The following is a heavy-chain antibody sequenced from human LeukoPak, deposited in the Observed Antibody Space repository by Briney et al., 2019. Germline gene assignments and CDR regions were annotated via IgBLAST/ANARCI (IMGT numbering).Heavy chain of an antibody. CDR2: ITGSGGNT. CDR1: GFTFSSYA. D-gene: IGHD6-19*01. J-gene: IGHJ4*02. Sequence: GGPLRLSCAASGFTFSSYAMSWVRQAPGKGLEWVSGITGSGGNTYYADSVKGRFTISRDNSKNTLYLQMNSLRDEDTAVYYCVGYSSGWYQSDYWGQGTLVTVSS. V-gene: IGHV3-23*01. CDR3: VGYSSGWYQSDY.